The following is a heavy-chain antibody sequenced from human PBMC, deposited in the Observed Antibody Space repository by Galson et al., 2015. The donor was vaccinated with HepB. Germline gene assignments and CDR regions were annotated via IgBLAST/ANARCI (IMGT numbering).Heavy chain of an antibody. Sequence: SLRLSCAASGFTFSNAWMSWVRQAPGKGLEWVGRIKSKTDGGTTDYAAPVKGRFTISIDDSKNTLYLQMNSLKTEDTAVYYCTTAPASFGVVIAGYYYYGMDVWGQGTTVTVSS. D-gene: IGHD3-3*01. CDR2: IKSKTDGGTT. CDR1: GFTFSNAW. J-gene: IGHJ6*02. V-gene: IGHV3-15*01. CDR3: TTAPASFGVVIAGYYYYGMDV.